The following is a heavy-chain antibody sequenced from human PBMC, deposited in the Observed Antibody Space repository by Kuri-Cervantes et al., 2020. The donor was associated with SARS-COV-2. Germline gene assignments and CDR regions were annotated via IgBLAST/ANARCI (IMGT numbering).Heavy chain of an antibody. J-gene: IGHJ2*01. Sequence: GESLKTSCAASGFTFSSYAMNGVRQAPGKGLEWVSCIGSSCSYIYYADSVKGRFTISRDNAKKSPYPQMNSLRAEDTAVYYCARDVEGGDRYLDQWGRGTLVTVSS. D-gene: IGHD2-21*02. CDR1: GFTFSSYA. V-gene: IGHV3-21*01. CDR2: IGSSCSYI. CDR3: ARDVEGGDRYLDQ.